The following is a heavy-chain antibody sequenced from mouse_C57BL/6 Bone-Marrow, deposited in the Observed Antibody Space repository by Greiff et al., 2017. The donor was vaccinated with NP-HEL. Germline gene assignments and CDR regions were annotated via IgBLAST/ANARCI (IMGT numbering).Heavy chain of an antibody. CDR1: GYTFTSYG. Sequence: VKLVESGAELARPGASVKLSCKASGYTFTSYGISWVKQRTGQGLEWIGEIYPRSGNTYYNEKFKGKATLTADKSSSTAYMELRSLTSEDSAVYFCAVGPYWYCDVWGTGTTVTVSS. J-gene: IGHJ1*03. D-gene: IGHD3-3*01. CDR2: IYPRSGNT. V-gene: IGHV1-81*01. CDR3: AVGPYWYCDV.